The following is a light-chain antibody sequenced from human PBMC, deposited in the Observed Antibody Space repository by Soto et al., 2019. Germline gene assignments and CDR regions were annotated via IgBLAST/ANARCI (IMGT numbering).Light chain of an antibody. Sequence: QPLPTQPPSVSGALGQRVTISCTGSSSNIGAGYDVHWYQQLPATAPKLLIYGNSNRPSAVPDRFSGSKSGTSASLAITGLQDEDEADYYCQSYDSSLSEVFGTGTKVTGL. V-gene: IGLV1-40*01. CDR1: SSNIGAGYD. J-gene: IGLJ1*01. CDR2: GNS. CDR3: QSYDSSLSEV.